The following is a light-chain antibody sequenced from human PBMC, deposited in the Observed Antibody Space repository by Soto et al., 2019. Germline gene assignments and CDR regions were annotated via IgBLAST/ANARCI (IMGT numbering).Light chain of an antibody. J-gene: IGKJ5*01. CDR2: LGS. CDR3: MQALQSLT. CDR1: QSLLYNNTFNY. Sequence: EIVMTHSPLTLPVTPGEPASMACRSRQSLLYNNTFNYLDWYLQKPGQSPHLLIYLGSNRASGVPDRFSGSGSGTDFSLKISRVEAEDVGTYYCMQALQSLTFGQGTRLEIK. V-gene: IGKV2-28*01.